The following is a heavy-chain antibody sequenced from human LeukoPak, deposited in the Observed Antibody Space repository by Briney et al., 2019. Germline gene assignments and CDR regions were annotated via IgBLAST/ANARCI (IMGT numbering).Heavy chain of an antibody. CDR1: GFTFSSYW. CDR2: IKQDGSEK. J-gene: IGHJ3*02. Sequence: GGSLRLSCAASGFTFSSYWMSWVRQAPGKGLEWVANIKQDGSEKYYVDSVKGRFTISRDNAKNSLYLQMNSLRAEDTAVYYCAREGGYDYVWGSYRSKDAFDIWGQGTMVSVSS. D-gene: IGHD3-16*02. V-gene: IGHV3-7*01. CDR3: AREGGYDYVWGSYRSKDAFDI.